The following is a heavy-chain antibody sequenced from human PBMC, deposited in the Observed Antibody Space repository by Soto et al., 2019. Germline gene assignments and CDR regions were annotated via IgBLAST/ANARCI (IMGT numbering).Heavy chain of an antibody. CDR1: GGSISSGAYS. Sequence: PSETLSLTCTVSGGSISSGAYSWSWIRQPPGKGLEWIGYIYDSGETFYNPSLKSRVIISLDSSKNQFSLKLTSVTAADTAVYFCAKGDFGEGYFDLWGRGTLVTVS. V-gene: IGHV4-30-2*01. CDR3: AKGDFGEGYFDL. J-gene: IGHJ2*01. D-gene: IGHD4-17*01. CDR2: IYDSGET.